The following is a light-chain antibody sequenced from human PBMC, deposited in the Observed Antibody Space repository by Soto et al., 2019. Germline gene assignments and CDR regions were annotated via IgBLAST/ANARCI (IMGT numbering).Light chain of an antibody. V-gene: IGLV4-69*01. CDR2: LNSDGSH. J-gene: IGLJ2*01. CDR1: SGHSSYT. Sequence: QSVLTQSPSASASLGASVKLTCTLSSGHSSYTIAWHQQQPEKVPRYLMKLNSDGSHSKGDGIPDRFSGSSSGAERYLTISSRQSEDEADYSCQTWGTGIRVFGGGTKVTVL. CDR3: QTWGTGIRV.